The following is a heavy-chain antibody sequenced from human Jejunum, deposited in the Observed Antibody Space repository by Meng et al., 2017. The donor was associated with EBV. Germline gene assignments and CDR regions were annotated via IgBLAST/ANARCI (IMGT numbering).Heavy chain of an antibody. D-gene: IGHD3-22*01. Sequence: FEDFTSNIVKPSQTLPCACLFTCLSLTTSGVGMGMFRQPPWKAPEWLAIIYWDDDKRYSPSLKRRLTIPNDTSKNQVVLTMTNIDPVDTGTYFCAHSPMRTSSSGSPRGFDYWGQGTLVTVSS. J-gene: IGHJ4*02. V-gene: IGHV2-5*02. CDR2: IYWDDDK. CDR3: AHSPMRTSSSGSPRGFDY. CDR1: CLSLTTSGVG.